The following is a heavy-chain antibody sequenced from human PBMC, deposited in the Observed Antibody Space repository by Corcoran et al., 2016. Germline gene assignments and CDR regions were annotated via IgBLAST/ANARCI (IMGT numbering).Heavy chain of an antibody. V-gene: IGHV4-38-2*02. CDR3: AVGRIVVLPAAILGWFDP. CDR1: GYSISRGYY. D-gene: IGHD2-2*02. Sequence: QVQLQESGPGLVKPSETLSLTCTVSGYSISRGYYWGCIRQPPGKGLEWIGSIYHSGGTYYNPTLKSRVTISVGTSKNQISLKLGSVTAADTDVYYCAVGRIVVLPAAILGWFDPWGQGTLVTVSS. CDR2: IYHSGGT. J-gene: IGHJ5*02.